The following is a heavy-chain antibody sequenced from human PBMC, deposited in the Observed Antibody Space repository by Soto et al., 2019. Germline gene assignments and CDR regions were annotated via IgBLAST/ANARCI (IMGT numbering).Heavy chain of an antibody. J-gene: IGHJ4*02. V-gene: IGHV3-23*01. CDR1: GFSFSSYA. CDR2: ISGIGGST. D-gene: IGHD3-22*01. Sequence: PGGSLRLSCAASGFSFSSYAMSWVRQAPGKGLERVSTISGIGGSTHYADSVKGRFTISRDNSKKTVNLQMNSLRAEDTAVYYCAKTYYYDSSGYWPDYWGQGTLVTVSS. CDR3: AKTYYYDSSGYWPDY.